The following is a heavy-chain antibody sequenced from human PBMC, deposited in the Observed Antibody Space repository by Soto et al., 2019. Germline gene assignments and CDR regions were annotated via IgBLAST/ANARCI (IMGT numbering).Heavy chain of an antibody. CDR2: IYYSVST. V-gene: IGHV4-30-4*01. D-gene: IGHD4-17*01. CDR1: GGSISSGDYY. Sequence: PSETLSLTCPVSGGSISSGDYYWSWIRKLPGKGLECLSYIYYSVSTYYNTSLKSRVTISVDTSKHQFSLKLSSVTAADTAVYYCARDYGYGDYHFDYCGQGTLVTVSS. J-gene: IGHJ4*02. CDR3: ARDYGYGDYHFDY.